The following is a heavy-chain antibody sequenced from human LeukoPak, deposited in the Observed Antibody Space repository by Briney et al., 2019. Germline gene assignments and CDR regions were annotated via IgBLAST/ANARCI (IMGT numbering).Heavy chain of an antibody. J-gene: IGHJ4*02. CDR3: ARAQYYDSRDFDY. V-gene: IGHV3-21*01. CDR2: ISGSSTYI. Sequence: GGSLRLSCAASGFTFSRYTINWVRQAPGKGLEWVSSISGSSTYIYYADSMKGRFTISRDNAKNSLYLQMNSLRGEDTAVYYCARAQYYDSRDFDYWGQGTLVTVSS. D-gene: IGHD3-3*01. CDR1: GFTFSRYT.